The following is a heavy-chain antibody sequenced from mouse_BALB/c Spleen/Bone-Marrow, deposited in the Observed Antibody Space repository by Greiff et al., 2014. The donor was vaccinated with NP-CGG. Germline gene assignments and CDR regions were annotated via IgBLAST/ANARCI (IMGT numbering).Heavy chain of an antibody. CDR1: GYTFTSYV. CDR2: IHPYNDGT. CDR3: ARRYGNYYFDY. D-gene: IGHD2-10*02. V-gene: IGHV1-14*01. Sequence: EVKLVESGPELVKPGASVKMSCKASGYTFTSYVMHWVKQEPGQGLEWIGYIHPYNDGTKYNEKFKGKATLTSDKSSSTAYMELSSLTSEDSAVYYCARRYGNYYFDYWGQGTTLTVSS. J-gene: IGHJ2*01.